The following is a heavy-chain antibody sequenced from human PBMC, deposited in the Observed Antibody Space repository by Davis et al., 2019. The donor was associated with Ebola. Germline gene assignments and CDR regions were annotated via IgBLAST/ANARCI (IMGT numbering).Heavy chain of an antibody. V-gene: IGHV4-39*01. J-gene: IGHJ2*01. CDR3: ARHRGEYGELLPLGWYFDL. CDR1: GFTFSSYSMN. D-gene: IGHD1-26*01. Sequence: ESLKISCAASGFTFSSYSMNWVRQPPGKGLEWIGSIYYSGSTYYNPSLKSRVTISVDTSKNQFSLKLSSVTAADTAVYYCARHRGEYGELLPLGWYFDLWGRGTLVTVSS. CDR2: IYYSGST.